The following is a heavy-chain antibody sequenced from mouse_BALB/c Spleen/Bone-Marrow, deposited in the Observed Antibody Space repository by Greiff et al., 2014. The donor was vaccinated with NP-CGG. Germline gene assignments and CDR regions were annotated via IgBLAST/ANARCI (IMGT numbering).Heavy chain of an antibody. CDR3: ARGGYDDFDY. D-gene: IGHD2-2*01. Sequence: EVQVVESGGGLVQLGGSRKLSCAASGFTFSSFGMHWVRQAPEKGLEWVAYISSVSTTISYADTVKGRFTISRDDPKNTLFLQMTSLRSEDTAMYYCARGGYDDFDYWGQGTTLTVSS. CDR2: ISSVSTTI. CDR1: GFTFSSFG. V-gene: IGHV5-17*02. J-gene: IGHJ2*01.